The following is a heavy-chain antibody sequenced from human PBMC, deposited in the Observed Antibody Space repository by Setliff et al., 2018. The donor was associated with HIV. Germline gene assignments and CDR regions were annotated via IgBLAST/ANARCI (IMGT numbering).Heavy chain of an antibody. CDR2: IYFSGTP. J-gene: IGHJ4*02. V-gene: IGHV4-39*01. D-gene: IGHD2-8*02. Sequence: LSLTCTVSGGSITRRSYYWAWIRQPPGKGLEWVASIYFSGTPYYNPSLKNRVTISVDTSKNQFSLKLSSVTAADTAVYYCARRGMWSYETGGNPTATFDYWGQGVLVTVSS. CDR1: GGSITRRSYY. CDR3: ARRGMWSYETGGNPTATFDY.